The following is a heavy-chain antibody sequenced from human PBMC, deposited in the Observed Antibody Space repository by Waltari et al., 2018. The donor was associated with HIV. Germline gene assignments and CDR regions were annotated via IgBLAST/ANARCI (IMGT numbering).Heavy chain of an antibody. CDR1: GFTLPDYA. J-gene: IGHJ4*02. D-gene: IGHD3-10*01. CDR2: FWPGGNTR. CDR3: ARQGNTGTYFGGHR. Sequence: QVHLVESGGTVVQPGKSLRLSCVTDGFTLPDYARRLFRHTPGGGLQWVGMFWPGGNTRFYAPFVGGRFSISRDNTKKTVFLEMRALRADDTGVYFCARQGNTGTYFGGHRWGRGT. V-gene: IGHV3-33*01.